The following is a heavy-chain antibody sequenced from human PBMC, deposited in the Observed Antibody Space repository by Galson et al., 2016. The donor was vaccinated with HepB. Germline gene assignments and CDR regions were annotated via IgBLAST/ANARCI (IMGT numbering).Heavy chain of an antibody. CDR1: GYTFISSP. CDR2: INTDTGDT. J-gene: IGHJ6*02. D-gene: IGHD2-15*01. Sequence: SVKVSCKASGYTFISSPISWVRQAPGQGLEWMGWINTDTGDTVSAQKLQDRVTMTTDTSTDTAYMELTSLRSDDTAVYYCARSGHCSGGACYNSYGMDVWGQGTSVTVSS. V-gene: IGHV1-18*04. CDR3: ARSGHCSGGACYNSYGMDV.